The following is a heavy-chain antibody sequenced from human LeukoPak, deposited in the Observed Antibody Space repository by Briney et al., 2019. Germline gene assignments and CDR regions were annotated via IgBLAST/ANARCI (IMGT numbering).Heavy chain of an antibody. D-gene: IGHD6-13*01. CDR3: ARGPLIAAAGVYYYYYGMDV. J-gene: IGHJ6*02. V-gene: IGHV1-69*04. CDR2: IIPILGIA. Sequence: SVKVSCKASGGTFSSYAISWVRQAPGQGLEWMGRIIPILGIANYAQKFQGRVTITADKSTSTANMELSSLRSEDTAVYCCARGPLIAAAGVYYYYYGMDVWGQGTTVTVSS. CDR1: GGTFSSYA.